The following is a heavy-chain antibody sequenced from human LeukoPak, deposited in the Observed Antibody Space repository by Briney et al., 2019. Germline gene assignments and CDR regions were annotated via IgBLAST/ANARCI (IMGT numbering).Heavy chain of an antibody. V-gene: IGHV1-2*02. CDR2: INPNSGDA. Sequence: AASLKVSCKASGYTFTGFYMHWMRLPPGQGLEWMGLINPNSGDANYAQKFQGRGTMTSYTSICTVYMELSRLSSADTAVYYCARRFCGGVSCLQYFDFWRQPSLVTVSS. D-gene: IGHD2-21*01. J-gene: IGHJ4*01. CDR3: ARRFCGGVSCLQYFDF. CDR1: GYTFTGFY.